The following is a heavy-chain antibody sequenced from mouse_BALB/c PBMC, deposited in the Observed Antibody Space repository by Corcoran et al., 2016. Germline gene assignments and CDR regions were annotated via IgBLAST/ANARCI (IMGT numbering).Heavy chain of an antibody. CDR1: GYTFTNYG. D-gene: IGHD1-1*01. J-gene: IGHJ2*01. Sequence: QIQLVQSGPELKKPGETVKISCKASGYTFTNYGMNWVKQAPGKGLKWMGWINTYTGEPTYADDFKGRFAFSLETSASTAYLQINNLKNEDTATYFCARSEGYYYGSPDYWGQGTTLTVSS. V-gene: IGHV9-3-1*01. CDR2: INTYTGEP. CDR3: ARSEGYYYGSPDY.